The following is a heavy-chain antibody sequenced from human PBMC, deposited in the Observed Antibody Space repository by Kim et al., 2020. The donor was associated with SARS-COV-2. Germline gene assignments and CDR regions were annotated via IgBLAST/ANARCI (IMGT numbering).Heavy chain of an antibody. CDR1: GGSFSGYY. CDR2: INHSGST. V-gene: IGHV4-34*01. D-gene: IGHD3-10*01. Sequence: SETLSLTCAVYGGSFSGYYWSWIRQPPGKGLEWIGEINHSGSTNYNPSLKSRVTISVDTSKNQFSLQLSSVTAADTAVYYCARRLPPVRIGSGYFDYWGQGTLVTVSS. J-gene: IGHJ4*02. CDR3: ARRLPPVRIGSGYFDY.